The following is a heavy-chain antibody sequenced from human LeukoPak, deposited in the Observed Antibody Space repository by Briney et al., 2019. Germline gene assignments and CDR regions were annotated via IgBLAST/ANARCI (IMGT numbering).Heavy chain of an antibody. CDR3: ARDGDTRNWFDP. CDR2: IIPIFGTA. CDR1: GGTFSSYA. V-gene: IGHV1-69*05. Sequence: SVKVSCKASGGTFSSYAISWVRQAPGQGLEWMGGIIPIFGTANYAQKFQGRVTITTDESTSSAYMELSSLRSEDTAVYYCARDGDTRNWFDPWGQGTLVTVSS. D-gene: IGHD2-21*02. J-gene: IGHJ5*02.